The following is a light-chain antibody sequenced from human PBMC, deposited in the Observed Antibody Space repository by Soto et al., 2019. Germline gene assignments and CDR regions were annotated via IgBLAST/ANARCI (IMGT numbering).Light chain of an antibody. Sequence: QSALTQPASVSGSPGQSITISCTGTSSDVGNYNYVSWYQHHPGKAPKLMIYEVSYRPSGVSVRFSGSKSGNTASLTISGLQAEDEANYYCSSYTTSRKWVFGGGTKVTVL. CDR2: EVS. CDR1: SSDVGNYNY. J-gene: IGLJ3*02. V-gene: IGLV2-14*01. CDR3: SSYTTSRKWV.